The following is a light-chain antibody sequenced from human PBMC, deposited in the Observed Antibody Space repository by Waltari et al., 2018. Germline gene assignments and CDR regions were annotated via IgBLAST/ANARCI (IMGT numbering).Light chain of an antibody. CDR2: SNN. J-gene: IGLJ2*01. Sequence: QSVLTQPPSVSGTPGQRVTISCSGSSSNIGSNTVNWYQQLPGTAPKLLIYSNNQRPSGVPDRFSGSKSGTSASLAISGLQSEDEADYYCAAWDDSLNGRLFGGGTKLTVL. CDR1: SSNIGSNT. V-gene: IGLV1-44*01. CDR3: AAWDDSLNGRL.